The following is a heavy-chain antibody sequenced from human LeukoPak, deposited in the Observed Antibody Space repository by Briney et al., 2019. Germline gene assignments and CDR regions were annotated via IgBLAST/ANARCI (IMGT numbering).Heavy chain of an antibody. J-gene: IGHJ6*03. Sequence: ASVKVSCKASGYTFTSYGISWVRQAPGQGLEWMGWISAYNGNTNYAQKLQGRVTMTTDTSTSTAYMELRSLRSDDTAVYYCARIYSPKLPVSDYPIYYYYYMDVWGKGTTVTISS. D-gene: IGHD1-26*01. CDR2: ISAYNGNT. CDR3: ARIYSPKLPVSDYPIYYYYYMDV. V-gene: IGHV1-18*01. CDR1: GYTFTSYG.